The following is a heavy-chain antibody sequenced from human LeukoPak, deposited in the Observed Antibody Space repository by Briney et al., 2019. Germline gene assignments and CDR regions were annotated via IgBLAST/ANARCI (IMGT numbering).Heavy chain of an antibody. CDR1: GFTFSSYS. J-gene: IGHJ4*02. D-gene: IGHD5-18*01. CDR3: AREGYSYGENDY. V-gene: IGHV3-74*01. Sequence: GGSLRLSCAASGFTFSSYSMNWVRQAPGKGLVWVSRINSDGSSTSYADSVKGRFTISRDNAKNTLYLQMNSLRAEDTAVYYCAREGYSYGENDYWGQGTLVTVSS. CDR2: INSDGSST.